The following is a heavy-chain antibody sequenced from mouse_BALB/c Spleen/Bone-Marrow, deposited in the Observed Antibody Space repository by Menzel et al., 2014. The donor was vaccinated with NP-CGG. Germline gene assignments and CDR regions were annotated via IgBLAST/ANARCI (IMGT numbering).Heavy chain of an antibody. CDR3: AKKPTIGTIGY. CDR1: GFSLTNYG. D-gene: IGHD2-14*01. J-gene: IGHJ2*01. Sequence: VKLMESGPGLVRPSQSLSITCTVSGFSLTNYGEHWVRQSPGRGLEWLGVIWSGGSTDYNAAFISRLTISKDNSKSQVFFKMNSLQANDTAIYYCAKKPTIGTIGYWGQGTTLTVSS. CDR2: IWSGGST. V-gene: IGHV2-2*02.